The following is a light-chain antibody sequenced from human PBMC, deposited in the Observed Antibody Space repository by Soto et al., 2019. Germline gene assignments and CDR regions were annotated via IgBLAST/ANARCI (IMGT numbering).Light chain of an antibody. V-gene: IGKV3-15*01. CDR3: QQYNNSPHT. CDR1: QSVSSN. CDR2: GAS. J-gene: IGKJ4*01. Sequence: EIVMTQSPATLSVSPGERATLSCRASQSVSSNLAWYLQKPGQAPRLLIYGASTRATGIPARFSGSGSETEFTLTISSQQSEDFAVYYCQQYNNSPHTFGGGTKVEIK.